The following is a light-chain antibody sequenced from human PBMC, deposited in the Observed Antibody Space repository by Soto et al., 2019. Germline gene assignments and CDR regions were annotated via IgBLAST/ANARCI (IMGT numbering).Light chain of an antibody. CDR3: QQSYTSWWT. V-gene: IGKV1-39*01. CDR1: QSISTH. J-gene: IGKJ1*01. Sequence: DIQMTQSPSSLSSSVGDIVSITCRASQSISTHLSWYQQKPGKAPKLLIYAASSLQSWVPSRFTGSGSGTDFTLTISSLQPEDFATYYCQQSYTSWWTFGQGTKVDIK. CDR2: AAS.